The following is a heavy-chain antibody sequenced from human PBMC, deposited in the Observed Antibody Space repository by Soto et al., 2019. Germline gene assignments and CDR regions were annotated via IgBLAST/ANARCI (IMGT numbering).Heavy chain of an antibody. CDR3: AKDQFS. J-gene: IGHJ4*02. V-gene: IGHV3-30*18. CDR2: ISYDGSNK. CDR1: GFTFSSYG. Sequence: QVQLVESGGGVVQPGRSLRLSCAASGFTFSSYGMHWVRKAPGKGLEWVAVISYDGSNKYYADSVKGRFTISRDNSKNTLYLQMNSLRAEDTAVYYCAKDQFSWGQGTLVTVSS.